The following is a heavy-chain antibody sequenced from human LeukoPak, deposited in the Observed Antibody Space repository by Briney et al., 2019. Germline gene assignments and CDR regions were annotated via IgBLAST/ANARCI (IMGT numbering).Heavy chain of an antibody. J-gene: IGHJ4*02. D-gene: IGHD4-17*01. CDR3: AKGSWTTVTLPFDY. V-gene: IGHV3-9*01. CDR2: ISWNSGSI. Sequence: PGGSLRLSCAASGFTFDDYAMHWVRQAPGKGLEWVSGISWNSGSIGYADSVKGRFTISRDNAKNSLYLQMNSLRAEDTALYYCAKGSWTTVTLPFDYWGQGTLVTVSS. CDR1: GFTFDDYA.